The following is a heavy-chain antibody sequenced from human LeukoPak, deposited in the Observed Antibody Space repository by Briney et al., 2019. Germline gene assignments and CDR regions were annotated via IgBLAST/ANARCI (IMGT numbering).Heavy chain of an antibody. CDR2: INPSGGST. V-gene: IGHV1-46*01. Sequence: ASVKVSCKASGYTFTSYYMHWVRQAPGQGLEWMGIINPSGGSTSYAQKFQGRVTMTRDMSTSTVYMELSSLRSEDTAVYYCARDPRLVGATSYWFDPWGQGTLVTVSS. D-gene: IGHD1-26*01. CDR3: ARDPRLVGATSYWFDP. J-gene: IGHJ5*02. CDR1: GYTFTSYY.